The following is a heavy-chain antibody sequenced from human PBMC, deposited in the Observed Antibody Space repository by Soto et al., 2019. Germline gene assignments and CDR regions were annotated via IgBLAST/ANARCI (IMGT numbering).Heavy chain of an antibody. CDR3: ARDGIVVVPAAPFDY. CDR1: GYTFTSYD. V-gene: IGHV1-8*01. J-gene: IGHJ4*02. Sequence: QVQLVQSGAEVKKPGASVKVSCKASGYTFTSYDINWVRQATGQGLEWMGWMNPNSGNTGYAQKLQGRVTMTRNTSISTAYMELSSLRSEDTAVYYGARDGIVVVPAAPFDYWGQGTLVTVSS. D-gene: IGHD2-2*01. CDR2: MNPNSGNT.